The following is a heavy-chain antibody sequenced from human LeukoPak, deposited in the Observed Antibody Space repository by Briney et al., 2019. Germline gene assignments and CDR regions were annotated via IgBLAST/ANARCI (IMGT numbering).Heavy chain of an antibody. D-gene: IGHD3-3*01. V-gene: IGHV3-23*01. CDR1: GFTFSSYA. J-gene: IGHJ6*03. Sequence: GGSLRLSCAASGFTFSSYAMSWVRQAPGKGLEWVSAISGSGGSTYYADSVKGRFTISRDNSKNTLYLQMNSLRAEDTAVYYCAKEVLRFLEWLPDYYYYYMDVWGKGTTVTVSS. CDR2: ISGSGGST. CDR3: AKEVLRFLEWLPDYYYYYMDV.